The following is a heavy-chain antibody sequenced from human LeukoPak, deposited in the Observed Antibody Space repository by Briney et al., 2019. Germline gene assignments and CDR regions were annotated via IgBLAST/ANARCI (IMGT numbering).Heavy chain of an antibody. CDR2: ISAYNGNT. J-gene: IGHJ4*02. CDR1: GYTFTSYG. CDR3: ARSYYDFWSGNNPPHY. Sequence: GASVKVSCKASGYTFTSYGISWVRQAPGQGLEWMGWISAYNGNTNYAQKLQGRVTMTTDTSTSTAYMELRSLRSDDTAVYYCARSYYDFWSGNNPPHYWGQGTLVTVSS. D-gene: IGHD3-3*01. V-gene: IGHV1-18*01.